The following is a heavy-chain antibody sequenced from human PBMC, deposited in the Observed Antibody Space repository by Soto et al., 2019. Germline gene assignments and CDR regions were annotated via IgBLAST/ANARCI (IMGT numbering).Heavy chain of an antibody. V-gene: IGHV5-51*01. D-gene: IGHD5-18*01. CDR3: ARPLKGLSGKLWFKDYYYGMDV. CDR2: IYPGDSDT. Sequence: GESLKISCKGSGYSFTSYWIGWVRQMPGKGLEWMGIIYPGDSDTRYSPSFQGQVTISADKSISTAYLQWSSLKASDTAMYYCARPLKGLSGKLWFKDYYYGMDVWGQGTPVTVSS. CDR1: GYSFTSYW. J-gene: IGHJ6*02.